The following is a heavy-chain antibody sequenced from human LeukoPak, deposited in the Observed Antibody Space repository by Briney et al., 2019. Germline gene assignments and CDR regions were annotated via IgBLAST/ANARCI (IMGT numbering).Heavy chain of an antibody. CDR3: AKARGRDGYKDELDY. J-gene: IGHJ4*02. V-gene: IGHV3-23*01. CDR1: EFTFSSCA. Sequence: PGGSLRLSCAASEFTFSSCAMSWVRQAPGEGLEWVSVISGSGGSTYYADSVKGRFTISRDNSKNTLYLQMNSLRAEDTAVYYCAKARGRDGYKDELDYWGQGTLATVSS. D-gene: IGHD5-24*01. CDR2: ISGSGGST.